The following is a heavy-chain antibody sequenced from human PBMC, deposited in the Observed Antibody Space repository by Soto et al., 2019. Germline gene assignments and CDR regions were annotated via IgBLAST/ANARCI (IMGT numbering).Heavy chain of an antibody. CDR1: GASISGSDHY. V-gene: IGHV4-30-4*01. CDR3: ARSGRSLLDD. D-gene: IGHD1-26*01. J-gene: IGHJ4*02. Sequence: QVQLQESGPGLVKASQTLSLTCTVSGASISGSDHYWSWIRQPPGKGLEWIGHLSYTGNSYNPYYNPSLQRRPPMSLDTSKNQFSLNMPSVTAADTAVYFCARSGRSLLDDWGQGALVPVSS. CDR2: LSYTGNSYNP.